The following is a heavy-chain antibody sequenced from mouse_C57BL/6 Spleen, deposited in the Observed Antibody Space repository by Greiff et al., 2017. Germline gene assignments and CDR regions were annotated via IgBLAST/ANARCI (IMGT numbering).Heavy chain of an antibody. CDR3: AGGLRRGYFDV. D-gene: IGHD2-4*01. CDR2: INPSSGYT. Sequence: QVQLQQSGAELAKPGASVKLSCKASGYTFTSYWMHWVKQRPGQGLEWIGYINPSSGYTKYNQKFKAKATLTADKSSSTAYMQLSSLTYEDSAVYYCAGGLRRGYFDVWGTGTTVTVSS. J-gene: IGHJ1*03. V-gene: IGHV1-7*01. CDR1: GYTFTSYW.